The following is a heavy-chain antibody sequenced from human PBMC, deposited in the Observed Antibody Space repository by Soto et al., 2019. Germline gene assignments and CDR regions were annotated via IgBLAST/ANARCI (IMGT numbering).Heavy chain of an antibody. CDR2: INPSGGST. J-gene: IGHJ5*02. CDR1: GYTFTSYY. V-gene: IGHV1-46*01. CDR3: ARGKGFMTTVKNWFDP. D-gene: IGHD4-4*01. Sequence: ASVKVTCTASGYTFTSYYMHWVQQAPGQGLEWMGIINPSGGSTSYAQKFQGRVTMTRDTSTSTVYMELSSLRSEDTAVYYCARGKGFMTTVKNWFDPWGQGTLVTVSS.